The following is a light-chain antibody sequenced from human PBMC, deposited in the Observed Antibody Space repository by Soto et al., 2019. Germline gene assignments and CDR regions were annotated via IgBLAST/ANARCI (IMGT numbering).Light chain of an antibody. Sequence: EIVLTQSPDTLSLSPGERATLSCRASQSVSDYIAWYQQKPGQAPRLLIYDTSNRATGVPARFSGSGSGTDFTLTISSLEPEDSAVYYCQQRTNWLTFGGGTKVEIQ. CDR1: QSVSDY. V-gene: IGKV3-11*01. CDR2: DTS. J-gene: IGKJ4*01. CDR3: QQRTNWLT.